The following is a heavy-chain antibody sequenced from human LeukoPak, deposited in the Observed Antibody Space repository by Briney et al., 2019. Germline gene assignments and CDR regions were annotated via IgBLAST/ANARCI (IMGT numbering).Heavy chain of an antibody. CDR3: ARGGSYLSAFDI. D-gene: IGHD1-26*01. Sequence: GGSPRLSCAASGFTFSSSWMSCLRQAPGKGLEWVSIIYSGGSTFYADSVKGRFTISRDNSKNTLYLQMNSLRAEDTAVYYCARGGSYLSAFDIWGQGTMVTVSS. J-gene: IGHJ3*02. CDR1: GFTFSSSW. CDR2: IYSGGST. V-gene: IGHV3-53*01.